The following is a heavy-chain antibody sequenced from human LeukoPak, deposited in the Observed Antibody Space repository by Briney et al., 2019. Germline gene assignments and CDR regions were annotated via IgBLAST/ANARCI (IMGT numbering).Heavy chain of an antibody. CDR2: ISYDGSNK. V-gene: IGHV3-30*03. Sequence: GGSLRLSCAASGFTFSSYGMHWVRQAPGKGLEWVAVISYDGSNKYYADSVKGRFTISSDNSKNTLYLQMNSLRAEDTAVYYCAHIPSSSDYWGQGTLVTVSS. CDR3: AHIPSSSDY. CDR1: GFTFSSYG. J-gene: IGHJ4*02. D-gene: IGHD6-6*01.